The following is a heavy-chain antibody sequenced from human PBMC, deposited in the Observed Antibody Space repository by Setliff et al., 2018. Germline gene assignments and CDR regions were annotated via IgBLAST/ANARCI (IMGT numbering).Heavy chain of an antibody. D-gene: IGHD3-3*01. CDR2: INGDATIA. J-gene: IGHJ5*02. CDR1: GFNFNKYW. CDR3: GRDVFDFRTGEGGP. V-gene: IGHV3-74*01. Sequence: AGGSLRLSCTVYGFNFNKYWMYWVRQAPGKGLEWVSRINGDATIAHYAESVKGRFTISRDNAKNSLSLQMNGLRAEDTSVYYCGRDVFDFRTGEGGPWGQGTRGTVSS.